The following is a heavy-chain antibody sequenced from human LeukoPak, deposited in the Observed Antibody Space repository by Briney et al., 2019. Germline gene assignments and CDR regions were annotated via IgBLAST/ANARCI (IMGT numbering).Heavy chain of an antibody. CDR1: GGSFSGYY. CDR3: ARPSGRRKGPYYFDY. CDR2: INHSGST. D-gene: IGHD1-26*01. J-gene: IGHJ4*02. V-gene: IGHV4-34*01. Sequence: SETLSLTCAVYGGSFSGYYWSWLRQPPGKGLEWIGEINHSGSTNYTPSLKSRVTISVDTSKEQCSLKLSSVTAAVSAVYYCARPSGRRKGPYYFDYWGQGTLVTVSS.